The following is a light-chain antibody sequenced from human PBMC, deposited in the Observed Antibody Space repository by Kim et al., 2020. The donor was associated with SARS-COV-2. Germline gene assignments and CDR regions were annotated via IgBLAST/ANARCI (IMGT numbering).Light chain of an antibody. Sequence: LSASVGDRVTIPCRASQSISSWLAWYQQKPGKAPKLLIYKASTLESGVPFRFSGSGSGTEFTLTISSLQPDDLATYYCQQYDSYPTFGQGTRLEI. V-gene: IGKV1-5*03. CDR3: QQYDSYPT. CDR1: QSISSW. CDR2: KAS. J-gene: IGKJ2*01.